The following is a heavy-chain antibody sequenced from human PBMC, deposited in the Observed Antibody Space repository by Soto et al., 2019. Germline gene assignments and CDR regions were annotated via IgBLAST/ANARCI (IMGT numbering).Heavy chain of an antibody. V-gene: IGHV4-59*01. CDR2: VYYTGNT. J-gene: IGHJ4*02. D-gene: IGHD1-26*01. CDR3: ATAPRGSYHTNLLDY. CDR1: GGSISGYY. Sequence: SETLSLTCTVSGGSISGYYWSWIRQPPGKGLEWIGYVYYTGNTNYNPSLESRVTMSVDTSKNQFSLKLSSVTAADTAVYYCATAPRGSYHTNLLDYWGQGTLVTVSS.